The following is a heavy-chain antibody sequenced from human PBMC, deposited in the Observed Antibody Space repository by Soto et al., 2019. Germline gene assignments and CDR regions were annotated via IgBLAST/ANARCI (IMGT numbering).Heavy chain of an antibody. D-gene: IGHD6-19*01. J-gene: IGHJ4*02. V-gene: IGHV3-23*01. CDR3: SKTDEAVAGTVYGY. Sequence: EVQLLESGGGLVQPGGSLRLSCAASGFTFNNYAMGWVRQAPGKGLEWVSAIGGGGGSTYYADSVKGRFTISRDNSKNALYLQMRSQRGDDTAVYYCSKTDEAVAGTVYGYWGQGTLVTVSS. CDR2: IGGGGGST. CDR1: GFTFNNYA.